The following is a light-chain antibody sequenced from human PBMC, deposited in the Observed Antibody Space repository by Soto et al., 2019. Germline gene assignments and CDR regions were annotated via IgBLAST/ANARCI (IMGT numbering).Light chain of an antibody. CDR1: SSNIGSNT. J-gene: IGLJ1*01. V-gene: IGLV1-44*01. CDR2: SNN. Sequence: QSVLTQPPSASGTPGQRVTISCSGSSSNIGSNTVNWYQQLPGTAPKLRMYSNNQRPAGVPDRFSGSKSGTSASLAISGLQSEDEADYYCEAWDDSLEAYVFGTGTKVTVL. CDR3: EAWDDSLEAYV.